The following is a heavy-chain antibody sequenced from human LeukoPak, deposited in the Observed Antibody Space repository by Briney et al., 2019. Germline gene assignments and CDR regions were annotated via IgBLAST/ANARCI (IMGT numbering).Heavy chain of an antibody. V-gene: IGHV4-59*08. CDR1: GGSFSGYY. J-gene: IGHJ4*02. CDR3: ARHGSGWYLGVDY. Sequence: KPSETLSLTCAVYGGSFSGYYWSWIRQPPGKGLEWIGYIYYSGSTNYNPSLKSRVTISVDTSKNQFSLKLSSVTAADTAVYYCARHGSGWYLGVDYWGQGTLVTVSS. CDR2: IYYSGST. D-gene: IGHD6-19*01.